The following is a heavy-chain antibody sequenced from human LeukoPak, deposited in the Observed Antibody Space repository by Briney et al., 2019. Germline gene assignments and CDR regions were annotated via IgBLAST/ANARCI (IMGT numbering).Heavy chain of an antibody. Sequence: ASVKVSCKASGYTFSNFGISWVRQAPGQGLEWMGIINPSGGSTSYAQKFQGRVTITRDTSTSTVYMELSSLRSEDTAVYYCARDSGMVRGAVDYWGQGTLVTVSS. CDR3: ARDSGMVRGAVDY. D-gene: IGHD3-10*01. CDR1: GYTFSNFG. V-gene: IGHV1-46*01. CDR2: INPSGGST. J-gene: IGHJ4*02.